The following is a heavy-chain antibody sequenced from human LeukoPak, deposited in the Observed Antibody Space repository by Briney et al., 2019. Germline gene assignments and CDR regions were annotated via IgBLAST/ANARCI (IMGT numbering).Heavy chain of an antibody. CDR1: GYSLSRGYD. D-gene: IGHD6-13*01. V-gene: IGHV4-38-2*01. CDR2: LYHSDSI. J-gene: IGHJ6*03. Sequence: SETLSVTCAVSGYSLSRGYDWIWIGRPPGRGLGWIHRLYHSDSIYYNPSLESRVTMSVDTSKNQFSLKLSFVTAADTAVYYCARQHDSYHYYYVDVWGTGTTVTVSS. CDR3: ARQHDSYHYYYVDV.